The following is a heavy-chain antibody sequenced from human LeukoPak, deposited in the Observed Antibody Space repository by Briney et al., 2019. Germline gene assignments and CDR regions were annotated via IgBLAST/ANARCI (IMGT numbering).Heavy chain of an antibody. V-gene: IGHV3-7*01. CDR1: GFTFSNYW. CDR2: IKEDGSEK. D-gene: IGHD3-22*01. Sequence: GGSLRLSCAASGFTFSNYWMKWVRQAPGKGLEWVAKIKEDGSEKYYVNSVEGRFTISRDNAKNSLYLQMNSLRAEDTAVYYCARGFDSRFFDYWGQGTLVTVSS. CDR3: ARGFDSRFFDY. J-gene: IGHJ4*02.